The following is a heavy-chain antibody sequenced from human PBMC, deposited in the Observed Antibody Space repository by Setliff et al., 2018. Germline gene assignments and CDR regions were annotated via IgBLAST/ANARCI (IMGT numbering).Heavy chain of an antibody. CDR2: ISGSGGST. CDR3: ARDGATIQKPLNDLYYYYYMDV. Sequence: GGSLRLSCAASGFTFSRYWMSWVRQAPGKGLEWVSAISGSGGSTYYADSVKGRFTISRDNSKNTLYVQMDSLRPEDTAVYYCARDGATIQKPLNDLYYYYYMDVWGKGTTVTVSS. J-gene: IGHJ6*03. V-gene: IGHV3-23*01. CDR1: GFTFSRYW. D-gene: IGHD5-12*01.